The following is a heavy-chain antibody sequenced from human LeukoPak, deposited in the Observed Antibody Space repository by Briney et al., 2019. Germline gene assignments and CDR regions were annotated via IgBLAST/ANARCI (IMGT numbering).Heavy chain of an antibody. CDR1: GFTFSSYA. D-gene: IGHD6-13*01. Sequence: GGSLRLSCAASGFTFSSYAMSWGRQAPGKGLEWVSAISGSGQSTYYADSVKGRFTISRDNSKSTLYLQMNSLRAADTAVYYCAKEGIAGDFDYWGQGTLVTVSS. CDR2: ISGSGQST. V-gene: IGHV3-23*01. J-gene: IGHJ4*02. CDR3: AKEGIAGDFDY.